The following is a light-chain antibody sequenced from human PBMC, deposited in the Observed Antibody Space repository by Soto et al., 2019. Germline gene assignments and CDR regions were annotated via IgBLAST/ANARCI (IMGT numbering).Light chain of an antibody. CDR3: QQYATSPLT. CDR1: QSVGRNY. V-gene: IGKV3-20*01. J-gene: IGKJ4*01. Sequence: EIVLTQSPGTLSVSPGQRATLSCRASQSVGRNYLAWYQQKPGQTPRLLIHGASSMATGIPDRFSGSGSGTDFTLTVSRLEPEDFAVYYCQQYATSPLTFGGGTKVETK. CDR2: GAS.